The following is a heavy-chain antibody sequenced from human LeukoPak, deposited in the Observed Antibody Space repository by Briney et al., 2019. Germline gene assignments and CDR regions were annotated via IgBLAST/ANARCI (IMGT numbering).Heavy chain of an antibody. CDR2: IYTSGST. J-gene: IGHJ3*02. CDR3: ARHVRPSKYCGGDCSGAFDI. Sequence: PSQTLSLTCTVSGGSISSGSYYWSWIRQPAGKGLEWSGRIYTSGSTNYNPSLKSRVTISVDTSKNQFSLKLSSVTAADTAVYYCARHVRPSKYCGGDCSGAFDIWGQGTMVTVSS. D-gene: IGHD2-21*01. V-gene: IGHV4-61*02. CDR1: GGSISSGSYY.